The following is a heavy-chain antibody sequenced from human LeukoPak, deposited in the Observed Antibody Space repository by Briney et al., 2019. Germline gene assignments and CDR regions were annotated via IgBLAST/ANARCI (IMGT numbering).Heavy chain of an antibody. CDR3: ARWGSNWGFFDY. Sequence: ASVKVSCKASSYTFTGYFLHWVRQAPGQGLEWMGWINPNTGATNYAQKFQGRVTMTRDTSISTAYMELSSLKSDDTAVYYCARWGSNWGFFDYWGQGTLVTVSS. V-gene: IGHV1-2*02. CDR1: SYTFTGYF. CDR2: INPNTGAT. J-gene: IGHJ4*02. D-gene: IGHD7-27*01.